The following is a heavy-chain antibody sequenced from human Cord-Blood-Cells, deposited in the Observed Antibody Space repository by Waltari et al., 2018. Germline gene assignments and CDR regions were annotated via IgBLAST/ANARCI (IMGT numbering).Heavy chain of an antibody. D-gene: IGHD3-9*01. V-gene: IGHV1-24*01. CDR2: FDPEDGET. J-gene: IGHJ6*02. Sequence: QVQLVQSGAEVKKPGASVKVSCKVSGYTLPELSMHWVAQPPGKGLEWMGGFDPEDGETIYAQKFQGRVTMTEDTSTDTAYMELSSLRSEDTAVYYCATSPPLTLHQNYGMDVWGQGTTVTVSS. CDR3: ATSPPLTLHQNYGMDV. CDR1: GYTLPELS.